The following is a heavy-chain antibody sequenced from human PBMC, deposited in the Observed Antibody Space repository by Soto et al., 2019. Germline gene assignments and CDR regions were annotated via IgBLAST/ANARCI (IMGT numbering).Heavy chain of an antibody. J-gene: IGHJ4*02. D-gene: IGHD6-6*01. V-gene: IGHV3-21*01. Sequence: GSLRLSCAASGFTFSSYIMNWVRQAPGKGLEWVSSISTSSSYIYYADSVKGRFTISRDNAKNSLFLQMNNLRAEDRAVYYCARQYSSFDPWDYWGRGTLVTVSS. CDR2: ISTSSSYI. CDR1: GFTFSSYI. CDR3: ARQYSSFDPWDY.